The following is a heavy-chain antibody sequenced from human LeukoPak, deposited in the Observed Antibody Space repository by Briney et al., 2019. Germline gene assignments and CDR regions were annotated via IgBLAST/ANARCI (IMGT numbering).Heavy chain of an antibody. CDR1: GGTFSSYA. Sequence: GASVKVSCKASGGTFSSYAISWVRQAPGQGLEWMGRIISILGIANYAQKFQGRVTITADKSTSTAYMELSSLRSEDTAVYSCARARRDGYNYYYYGMDVWGQGTTVTVSS. V-gene: IGHV1-69*04. J-gene: IGHJ6*02. CDR3: ARARRDGYNYYYYGMDV. CDR2: IISILGIA. D-gene: IGHD5-24*01.